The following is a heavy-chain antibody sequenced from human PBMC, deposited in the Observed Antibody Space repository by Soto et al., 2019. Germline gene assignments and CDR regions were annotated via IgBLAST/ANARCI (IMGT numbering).Heavy chain of an antibody. CDR3: ARHVNLPLAGTRFDS. J-gene: IGHJ4*02. Sequence: SETLSLTCTVSGGSIGGYYGSWLRQPPGKGLEWIGYIYNIGSTNYNPSLRSRVTMSIDTSQEQFSLKVSSVTATDTAVYYCARHVNLPLAGTRFDSWGRGTLVTVS. CDR1: GGSIGGYY. V-gene: IGHV4-59*08. CDR2: IYNIGST. D-gene: IGHD6-19*01.